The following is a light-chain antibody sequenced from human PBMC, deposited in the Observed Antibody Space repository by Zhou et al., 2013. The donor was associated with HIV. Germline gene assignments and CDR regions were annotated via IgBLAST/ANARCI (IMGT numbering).Light chain of an antibody. J-gene: IGLJ2*01. CDR3: CSYAGSNTFVV. V-gene: IGLV2-23*02. CDR1: SSDVGGYNF. CDR2: DVS. Sequence: QSALTQPASVSGSPGQSITISCTGTSSDVGGYNFVSWYQQHPGKAPKLMIYDVSKRPSGVSNRFSGSKSGNTASLTISGLQAEDEADYYCCSYAGSNTFVVFGGGTEADRP.